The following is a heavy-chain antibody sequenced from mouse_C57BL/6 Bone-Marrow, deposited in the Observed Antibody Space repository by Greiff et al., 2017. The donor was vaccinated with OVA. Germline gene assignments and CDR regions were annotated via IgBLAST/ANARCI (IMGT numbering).Heavy chain of an antibody. D-gene: IGHD2-3*01. CDR3: AIFPLYDGYYDYFDY. V-gene: IGHV1-74*01. CDR2: IHPSDSDT. J-gene: IGHJ2*01. CDR1: GYTFTRYW. Sequence: VQLQQSGAELVKPGASVKLSCKASGYTFTRYWMHWVKQRPGRGLEWIGRIHPSDSDTNYNQKFKGKATLTVDKSSSTAYMQLSSLTSEDSAVYYCAIFPLYDGYYDYFDYWGQGTTLTVSS.